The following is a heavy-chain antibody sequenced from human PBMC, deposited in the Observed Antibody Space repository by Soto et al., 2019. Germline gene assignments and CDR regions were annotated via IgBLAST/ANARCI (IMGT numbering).Heavy chain of an antibody. V-gene: IGHV4-34*01. J-gene: IGHJ4*02. CDR3: AKRDHQY. D-gene: IGHD1-1*01. CDR1: GGSFSGYY. CDR2: INHSGST. Sequence: SETLSLTCAVYGGSFSGYYWSWIRQPPGKGLEWIGEINHSGSTNYNPSLKSRVTISVDTSKNQFSLKLSSVTADDTAVYYCAKRDHQYWGQGTLVTVSS.